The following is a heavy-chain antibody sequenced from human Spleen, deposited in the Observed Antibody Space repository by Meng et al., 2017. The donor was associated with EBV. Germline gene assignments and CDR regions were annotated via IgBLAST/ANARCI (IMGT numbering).Heavy chain of an antibody. Sequence: QVQVQVPGPGLVKPSEPLSLTCTVSGGSVSSGSYYWSWIRQPPGKGLEWIGYIYYSGSTNYNPSLKSRVTISVDTSKNQFSLKLSSVTAADTAVYYCARDISGSHDYWGQGTLVTVSS. CDR2: IYYSGST. J-gene: IGHJ4*02. V-gene: IGHV4-61*01. D-gene: IGHD1-26*01. CDR3: ARDISGSHDY. CDR1: GGSVSSGSYY.